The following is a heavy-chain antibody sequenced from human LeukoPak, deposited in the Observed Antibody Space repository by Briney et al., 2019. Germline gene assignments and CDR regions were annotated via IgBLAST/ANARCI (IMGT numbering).Heavy chain of an antibody. Sequence: ASVKVSCKASGYTFTSYGISWVRQAPGQGLEWMGWTSAYNGNTNYAQKLQGRVTMTTDTSTSTAYMELRSLRSDDTAVYYCARDLRSSGWTAGNYWGQGTLVTVSS. CDR2: TSAYNGNT. CDR3: ARDLRSSGWTAGNY. J-gene: IGHJ4*02. D-gene: IGHD6-19*01. V-gene: IGHV1-18*01. CDR1: GYTFTSYG.